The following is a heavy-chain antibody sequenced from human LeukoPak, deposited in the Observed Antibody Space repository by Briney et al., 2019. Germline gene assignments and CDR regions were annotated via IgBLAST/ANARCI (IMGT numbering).Heavy chain of an antibody. CDR2: IYPGDSDT. D-gene: IGHD3-22*01. V-gene: IGHV5-51*01. Sequence: GGWLQSSSYAAGCFFTSSWIAWGRRLPGRGLEWMGMIYPGDSDTSYSPSFQGQVTISADKSISTAYLQWSSLKASDTAMYYCARHGTCYYEGTHWGQGTLVTVSS. CDR3: ARHGTCYYEGTH. CDR1: GCFFTSSW. J-gene: IGHJ4*02.